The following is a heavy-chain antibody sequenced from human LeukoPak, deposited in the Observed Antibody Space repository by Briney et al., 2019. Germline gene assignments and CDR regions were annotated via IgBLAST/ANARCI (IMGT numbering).Heavy chain of an antibody. V-gene: IGHV4-39*07. CDR2: IYYSGST. CDR1: GGSISSSSYY. J-gene: IGHJ2*01. CDR3: ARSYWHFDV. Sequence: PSETLSLTCTVSGGSISSSSYYWGWIRQPPGKGLEWIGSIYYSGSTYYNPSLKSRVTISVDTSNKQFSLKLSSVTAADTAVYYCARSYWHFDVWGRGTLVTVSS.